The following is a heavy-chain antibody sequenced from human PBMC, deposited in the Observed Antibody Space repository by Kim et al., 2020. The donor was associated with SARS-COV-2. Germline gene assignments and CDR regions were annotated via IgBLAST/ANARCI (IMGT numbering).Heavy chain of an antibody. CDR3: ARDGGEGGGYYYGMDV. CDR2: IYYSGST. J-gene: IGHJ6*02. V-gene: IGHV4-59*13. CDR1: GGSISSYY. D-gene: IGHD3-16*01. Sequence: SETLSLTCTVSGGSISSYYWSWIRQPPGKGLEWIGYIYYSGSTNYNPSLKSRVTISVDTSKNQFSLKLSSVTAADTAVYYCARDGGEGGGYYYGMDVWGQGTTVTVSS.